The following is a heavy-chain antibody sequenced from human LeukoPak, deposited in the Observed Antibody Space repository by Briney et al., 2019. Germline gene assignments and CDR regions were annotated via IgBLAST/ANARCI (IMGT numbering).Heavy chain of an antibody. CDR3: ATVYSSGWYNGFDY. CDR2: FDPEDGET. V-gene: IGHV1-24*01. CDR1: GYTLTELS. J-gene: IGHJ4*02. D-gene: IGHD6-19*01. Sequence: ASVKVSCKVSGYTLTELSMHWVRQAPGKGLEWMGGFDPEDGETIYAQKFQGRVTMTEDTSTDTAYMELSSLRSEDTAVYHCATVYSSGWYNGFDYWGQGTLVTVSS.